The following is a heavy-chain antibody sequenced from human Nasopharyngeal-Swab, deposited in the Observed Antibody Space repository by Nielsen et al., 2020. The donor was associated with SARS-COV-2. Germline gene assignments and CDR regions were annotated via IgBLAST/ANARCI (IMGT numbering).Heavy chain of an antibody. V-gene: IGHV3-73*01. J-gene: IGHJ6*04. D-gene: IGHD2-2*01. CDR1: GFTFSDSA. CDR2: IRSKANGYAT. Sequence: GGSLRRSCAASGFTFSDSAMHWVRQASGKGLEWVGRIRSKANGYATAYAASVKGRFTISRDDSKNTAYLQMNSLKTEDTAVYYCTRPIYCSSTSCSDVWGKGTTVTVSS. CDR3: TRPIYCSSTSCSDV.